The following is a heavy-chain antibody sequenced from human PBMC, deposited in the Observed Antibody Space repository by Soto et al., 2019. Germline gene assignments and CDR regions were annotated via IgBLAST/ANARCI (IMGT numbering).Heavy chain of an antibody. J-gene: IGHJ5*02. D-gene: IGHD6-13*01. CDR3: ERGLAAATT. CDR2: INHSGST. V-gene: IGHV4-34*01. CDR1: GGSFSGYY. Sequence: SETLSLTCAVYGGSFSGYYWSWIRQPPGKGLEWIGEINHSGSTNYNPSLKSRVTISVDTSKNQFSLKLSSVTAADTAVYYCERGLAAATTWGQGTLVTVSS.